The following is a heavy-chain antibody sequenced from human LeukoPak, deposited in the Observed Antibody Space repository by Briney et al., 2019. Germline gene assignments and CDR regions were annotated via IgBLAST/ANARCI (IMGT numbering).Heavy chain of an antibody. V-gene: IGHV4-38-2*02. Sequence: SETLSLTCTVSGYSISSGYYWGWIRQPPGKGLEWIGSIYHSGSTYYNPSLKSRVTISVDTSKNQFSLNLSSVTAADTAVYYCARPWNSGYMYYLDHWGQGTQVTVSS. CDR3: ARPWNSGYMYYLDH. D-gene: IGHD3-22*01. CDR1: GYSISSGYY. J-gene: IGHJ4*02. CDR2: IYHSGST.